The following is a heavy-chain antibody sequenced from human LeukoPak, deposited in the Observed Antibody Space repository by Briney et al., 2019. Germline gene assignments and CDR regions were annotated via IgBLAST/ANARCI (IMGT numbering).Heavy chain of an antibody. CDR2: ISADSATT. CDR3: ARVRYFAEFDY. D-gene: IGHD3-9*01. CDR1: GFNFGSYS. V-gene: IGHV3-21*01. J-gene: IGHJ4*02. Sequence: PGGSLRLSCAASGFNFGSYSMTWVRQAPGKGLEWVSVISADSATTFYADSVKGRFTISRDNAKNSLYLQMNSLRAEDTAVYYCARVRYFAEFDYWGQGTLVTVTS.